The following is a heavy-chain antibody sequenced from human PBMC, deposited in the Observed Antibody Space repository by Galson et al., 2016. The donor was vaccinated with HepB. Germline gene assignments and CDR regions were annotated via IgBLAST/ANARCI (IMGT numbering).Heavy chain of an antibody. D-gene: IGHD4-23*01. Sequence: SLRLSCAASGFTFSSYSMNWVRQAPGKGLEWVSYIGFSGSGSTIYYAYYAASVKGRFTISRDNAKISLFLQMDSLRDADTALYYCASGRPVVTQNNWFDSWGQGTLVTVSS. J-gene: IGHJ5*01. V-gene: IGHV3-48*02. CDR1: GFTFSSYS. CDR3: ASGRPVVTQNNWFDS. CDR2: IGFSGSGSTIYYA.